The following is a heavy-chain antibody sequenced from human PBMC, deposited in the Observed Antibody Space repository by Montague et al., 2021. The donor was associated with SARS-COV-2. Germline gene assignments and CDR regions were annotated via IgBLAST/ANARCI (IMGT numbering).Heavy chain of an antibody. CDR1: GGPISSSSYY. Sequence: SETLSLTCSVSGGPISSSSYYWGWIRQPPGKGLELVGNIYHAGSTYYNPSLKSRATIFVDTSNNQFSLKLTSVTAADTAVYYCARQFRYYDWRADYWGQGTLVSVSS. CDR2: IYHAGST. D-gene: IGHD3-9*01. CDR3: ARQFRYYDWRADY. J-gene: IGHJ4*02. V-gene: IGHV4-39*01.